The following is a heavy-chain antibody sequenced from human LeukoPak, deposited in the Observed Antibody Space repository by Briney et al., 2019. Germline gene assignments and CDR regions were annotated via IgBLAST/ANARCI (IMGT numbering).Heavy chain of an antibody. CDR1: GFTFDDYA. Sequence: GGSLRLSCAASGFTFDDYAMHWVRQAPGKGLEWVSGISWNSGSMDYADSVKGRFTISRDNAKNTLYLQMNSLRAEDTAVYYCARDIYGYFDLWGRGTLVTVSS. V-gene: IGHV3-9*01. CDR2: ISWNSGSM. CDR3: ARDIYGYFDL. J-gene: IGHJ2*01. D-gene: IGHD3-16*01.